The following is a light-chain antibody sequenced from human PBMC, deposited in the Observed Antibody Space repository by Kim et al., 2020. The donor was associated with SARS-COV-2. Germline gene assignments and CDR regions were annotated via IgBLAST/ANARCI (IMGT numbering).Light chain of an antibody. CDR2: GAS. J-gene: IGKJ1*01. CDR1: QSINTY. V-gene: IGKV1-39*01. Sequence: DIQMTQSPSSLSASVGDRVTISCRASQSINTYLNWYQQKPGKAPNLLIYGASNLQSGVPSRFSGSGSGTDFTLTISSLQPEDSATYYCQQSHIARTFGQGTKLEI. CDR3: QQSHIART.